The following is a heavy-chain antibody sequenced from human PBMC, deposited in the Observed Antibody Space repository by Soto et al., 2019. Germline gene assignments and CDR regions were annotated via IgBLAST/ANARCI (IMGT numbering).Heavy chain of an antibody. CDR2: VHHSWGS. CDR3: ARPGFGPPHGLVDV. CDR1: GGSISSYY. J-gene: IGHJ6*02. D-gene: IGHD3-10*01. Sequence: QVQLQESGPGLVKPSETLSLSCTVSGGSISSYYWSWFRQSPGKRMEWIGYVHHSWGSSYNPSLQSRVAISLDTSKTQFSLKVTSVTATDTAVYYCARPGFGPPHGLVDVWGQGTTVTVSS. V-gene: IGHV4-59*08.